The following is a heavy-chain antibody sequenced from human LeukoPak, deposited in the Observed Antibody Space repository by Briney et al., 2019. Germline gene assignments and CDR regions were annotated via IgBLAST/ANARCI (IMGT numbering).Heavy chain of an antibody. Sequence: SETLSLTCVVSGGSISSGGYSWSWIRQPPGKGLEWIGYIYHSGSTYYNPSLKSRVTISVDRSKNQFSLKLSSVTAADTAVYYCARGQRTAAPGAHEGMDVWGQGTTVTVSS. D-gene: IGHD2-2*01. J-gene: IGHJ6*02. CDR1: GGSISSGGYS. CDR2: IYHSGST. CDR3: ARGQRTAAPGAHEGMDV. V-gene: IGHV4-30-2*01.